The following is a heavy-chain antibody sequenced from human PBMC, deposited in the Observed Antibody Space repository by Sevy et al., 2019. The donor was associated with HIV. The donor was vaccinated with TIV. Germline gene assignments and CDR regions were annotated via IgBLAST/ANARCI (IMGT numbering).Heavy chain of an antibody. CDR1: GFTFSGYG. CDR2: IQNNGNNK. V-gene: IGHV3-30*02. D-gene: IGHD3-3*01. J-gene: IGHJ6*04. Sequence: GGSLRLSCAASGFTFSGYGMHWVRQAPGKGLEWMTYIQNNGNNKEYTDSVKGRFIISRDNSKNTLYLEMNSLRPEDTAVYYCAKDFWSEYVWGKGTTVTVSS. CDR3: AKDFWSEYV.